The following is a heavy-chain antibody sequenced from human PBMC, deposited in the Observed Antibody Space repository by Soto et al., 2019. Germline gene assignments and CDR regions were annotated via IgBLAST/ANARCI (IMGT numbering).Heavy chain of an antibody. CDR1: GFTLSSFG. V-gene: IGHV3-74*01. CDR2: ICSDGSNT. Sequence: GGSLRLSCAASGFTLSSFGMHWVRQAPGKGLEWLSLICSDGSNTNYADSVKGRFTISRDNAKNTLYLQMNSLRAEDTAIYYCARVYSSLSSYDYWGQGTLVTVSS. D-gene: IGHD5-18*01. J-gene: IGHJ4*02. CDR3: ARVYSSLSSYDY.